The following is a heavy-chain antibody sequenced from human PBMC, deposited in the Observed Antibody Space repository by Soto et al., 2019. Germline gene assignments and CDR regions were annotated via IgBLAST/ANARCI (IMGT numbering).Heavy chain of an antibody. D-gene: IGHD2-15*01. CDR1: GFTFSSYS. V-gene: IGHV3-21*01. J-gene: IGHJ4*02. CDR3: ARDKYVVAATTMYYFDY. CDR2: ISSSSSYI. Sequence: PGGSLRLSCAASGFTFSSYSMNWVRQAPGKGLEWVSSISSSSSYIYYADSVKGRFTISRDNAKNSLYLQMNSLRAEDTAVYYCARDKYVVAATTMYYFDYWGQGTLVTVS.